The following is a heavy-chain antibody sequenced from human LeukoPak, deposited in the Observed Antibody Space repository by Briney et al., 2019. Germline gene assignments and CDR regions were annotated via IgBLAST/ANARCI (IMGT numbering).Heavy chain of an antibody. Sequence: KASETLSLTCAVYGGSFSGYYWSWIRRPPGKGLEWIGEINHSGSTNYNPSLKSRVTISVDTSKNQFSLKLSSVTAADTAVYYCARGRWGSSGWYPYFDYWGQGTLVTVSS. D-gene: IGHD6-19*01. CDR2: INHSGST. V-gene: IGHV4-34*01. CDR3: ARGRWGSSGWYPYFDY. CDR1: GGSFSGYY. J-gene: IGHJ4*02.